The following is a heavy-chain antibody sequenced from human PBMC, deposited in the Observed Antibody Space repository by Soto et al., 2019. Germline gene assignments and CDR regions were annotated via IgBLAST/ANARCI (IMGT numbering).Heavy chain of an antibody. Sequence: GGSLRLSCAASGFTFSSYAMSWVRQAPGKGLEWVSAISGSGGSTYYADSVKGRFTISRDNSKNTLYLQMNSLRAKDTAVYYCANNHNLGSSWYWGTPNWFDPWGQGTLVTVSS. CDR1: GFTFSSYA. CDR3: ANNHNLGSSWYWGTPNWFDP. CDR2: ISGSGGST. D-gene: IGHD6-13*01. V-gene: IGHV3-23*01. J-gene: IGHJ5*02.